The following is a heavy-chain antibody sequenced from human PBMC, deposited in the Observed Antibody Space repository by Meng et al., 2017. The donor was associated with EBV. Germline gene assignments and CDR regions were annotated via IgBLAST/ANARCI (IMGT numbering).Heavy chain of an antibody. Sequence: QGQLQESGPGLVKPSETLSRTCTVSGDSISDYYWSWIRQPPGKGLEWIGYIHYSGSTYYNPSLKSRITISVDMSRNQFSLRLTSVTSADMAVYYCARVNSDCGGVMCYKGWFDPWGQGTLVTASS. CDR2: IHYSGST. CDR1: GDSISDYY. D-gene: IGHD2-21*01. CDR3: ARVNSDCGGVMCYKGWFDP. V-gene: IGHV4-59*08. J-gene: IGHJ5*02.